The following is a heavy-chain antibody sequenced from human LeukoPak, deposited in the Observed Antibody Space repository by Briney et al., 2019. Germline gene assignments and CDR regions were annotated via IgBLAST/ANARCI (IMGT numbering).Heavy chain of an antibody. CDR2: IYISGST. CDR3: ASSSSSPPRPFRD. CDR1: GVPINDHY. J-gene: IGHJ1*01. D-gene: IGHD6-13*01. V-gene: IGHV4-4*07. Sequence: PSETLSLTCSVSGVPINDHYWTWVRQPAGRGLEWIGHIYISGSTDYNPSLKSRVTLSVDMSKNQFSLKLSSVTAADTAVYYCASSSSSPPRPFRDWGQGTLVTVSS.